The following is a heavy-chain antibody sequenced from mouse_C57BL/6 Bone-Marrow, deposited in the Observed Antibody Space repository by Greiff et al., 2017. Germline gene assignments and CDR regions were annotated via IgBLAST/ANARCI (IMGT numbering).Heavy chain of an antibody. V-gene: IGHV14-3*01. CDR1: GFNIKNTY. CDR2: IDPANGNT. CDR3: TYYCGGGDGC. Sequence: EVQLQQSVAELVRPGASVKLSCTASGFNIKNTYMHWVKQRPEQGLEWIGRIDPANGNTEYASKFQGKATITADTSSNTAYLQLSSLTSEDTAIYYCTYYCGGGDGCWGQGTTLTVAT. J-gene: IGHJ2*01. D-gene: IGHD1-1*02.